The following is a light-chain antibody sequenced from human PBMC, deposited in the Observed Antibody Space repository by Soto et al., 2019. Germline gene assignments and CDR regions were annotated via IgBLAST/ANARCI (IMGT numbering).Light chain of an antibody. V-gene: IGKV3-20*01. J-gene: IGKJ1*01. CDR3: QQFGSSAWT. Sequence: EIVLTQSPGTLSLSPGERATLSCRASPRVSSSYLAWYQQKPGQAPRLLIQGASSRATGIPDRFSGSGSGTDFTLTINRLEPEDFAVYYCQQFGSSAWTFGQGTKVEIK. CDR2: GAS. CDR1: PRVSSSY.